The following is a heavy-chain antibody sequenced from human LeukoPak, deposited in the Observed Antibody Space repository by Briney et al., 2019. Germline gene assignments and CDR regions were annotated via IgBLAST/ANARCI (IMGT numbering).Heavy chain of an antibody. CDR2: IRYDGSNK. CDR3: AKEAVGPSRYYYYMDV. D-gene: IGHD3/OR15-3a*01. V-gene: IGHV3-30*02. CDR1: GFTFSSYG. J-gene: IGHJ6*03. Sequence: GESLRLSCAASGFTFSSYGMHWVRQAPGKGLEWVAFIRYDGSNKYYADSVKGRFTISRDNSKNTLYLQMNSLRAEDTAVYYCAKEAVGPSRYYYYMDVWGKGTTVTVSS.